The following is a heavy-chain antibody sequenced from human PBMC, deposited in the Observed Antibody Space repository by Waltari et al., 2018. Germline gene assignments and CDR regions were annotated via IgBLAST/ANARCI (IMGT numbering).Heavy chain of an antibody. CDR2: INHSGSA. CDR1: GGAFNGFY. J-gene: IGHJ3*01. Sequence: VQLQQWGAGLLKPSETLSLTCGVFGGAFNGFYWSWIRHKPGKGLEWIGDINHSGSANYNPSLKTRVTISIDTSKKEFSLNMTSMTAADTAIYYCARPRSMASTKRETFDLWGLGTSVTVSS. D-gene: IGHD5-12*01. CDR3: ARPRSMASTKRETFDL. V-gene: IGHV4-34*02.